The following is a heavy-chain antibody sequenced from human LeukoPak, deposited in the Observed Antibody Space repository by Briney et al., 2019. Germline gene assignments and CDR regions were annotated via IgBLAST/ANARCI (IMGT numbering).Heavy chain of an antibody. CDR3: ARDRAMTTVTHGWFDP. D-gene: IGHD4-11*01. CDR1: GGTFSSYA. CDR2: IIPIFGTA. J-gene: IGHJ5*02. V-gene: IGHV1-69*05. Sequence: SVKVSCKASGGTFSSYAISWVRQAPGQGLEWMGGIIPIFGTANYAQKFQGRVTITTDEPTSTAYMELSSLRSEDTAVYYCARDRAMTTVTHGWFDPWGQGTLVTVSS.